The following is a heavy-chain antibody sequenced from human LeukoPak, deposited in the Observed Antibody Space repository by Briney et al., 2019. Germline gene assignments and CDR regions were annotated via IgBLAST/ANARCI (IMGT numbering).Heavy chain of an antibody. Sequence: SETLSLTCAVYGGSFSGYYWSWIRQPPGKGREWIGEINHSGSTNYNPSLKSRVTISVDTSKNQFSLKLSSVTAADTAVYYCARAQYSSSSGIDYWGQGTLVTVSS. CDR2: INHSGST. CDR3: ARAQYSSSSGIDY. CDR1: GGSFSGYY. D-gene: IGHD6-6*01. J-gene: IGHJ4*02. V-gene: IGHV4-34*01.